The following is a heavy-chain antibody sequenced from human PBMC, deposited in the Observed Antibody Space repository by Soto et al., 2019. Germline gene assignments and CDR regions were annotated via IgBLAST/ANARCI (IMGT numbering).Heavy chain of an antibody. CDR3: ARHGYSSGGSAFEI. D-gene: IGHD6-19*01. CDR1: GYTFTSSW. V-gene: IGHV5-10-1*01. CDR2: IDPRDSYT. J-gene: IGHJ3*02. Sequence: GESLKISCKGSGYTFTSSWISWVRQMPGRGLEWMGKIDPRDSYTKYSPSFQDHVTISADKSISTAYLQWSSLKASDTAMYFCARHGYSSGGSAFEIWGQGTVVTVSS.